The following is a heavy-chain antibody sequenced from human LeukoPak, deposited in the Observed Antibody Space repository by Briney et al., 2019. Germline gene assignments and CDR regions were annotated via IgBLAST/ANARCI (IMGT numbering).Heavy chain of an antibody. CDR2: IYYSGST. CDR1: VRPIRICY. J-gene: IGHJ6*03. V-gene: IGHV4-59*01. CDR3: ASTETRSIGDYLYYRDV. Sequence: SETLSLTCIVSVRPIRICYWRWIRQPPGKGLEWIGFIYYSGSTNYNPSFQSRVTISVDTSKSQFSLKLRPVTAADTAVYYWASTETRSIGDYLYYRDVWGKGTTVTVSS. D-gene: IGHD1-14*01.